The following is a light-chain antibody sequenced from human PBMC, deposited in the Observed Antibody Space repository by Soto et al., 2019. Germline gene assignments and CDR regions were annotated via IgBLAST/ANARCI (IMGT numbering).Light chain of an antibody. J-gene: IGKJ2*01. CDR2: KAS. V-gene: IGKV1-5*03. Sequence: DIQMTQSPSTLSASIGDTVIITCRASQSINSWLAWYQQKPGKAPKLLIHKASNLESGVPSRFSGSESGTEFTLTISSLQPDDFATFYCQQYDRVPYTFGQGTKLDIK. CDR3: QQYDRVPYT. CDR1: QSINSW.